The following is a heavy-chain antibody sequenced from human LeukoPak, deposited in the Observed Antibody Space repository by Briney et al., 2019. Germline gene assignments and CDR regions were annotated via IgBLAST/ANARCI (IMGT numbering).Heavy chain of an antibody. CDR2: INPNSGGT. V-gene: IGHV1-2*02. D-gene: IGHD1-26*01. CDR1: GYTFTSNY. J-gene: IGHJ6*03. CDR3: ARIVGATTYYYYYMDV. Sequence: ASVKVSCKAFGYTFTSNYMHWVRQAPGQGLEWMGWINPNSGGTNYAQKLQGRVTMTTDTSTSTAYMELRSLRSDDTAVYYCARIVGATTYYYYYMDVWGKGTTVTVSS.